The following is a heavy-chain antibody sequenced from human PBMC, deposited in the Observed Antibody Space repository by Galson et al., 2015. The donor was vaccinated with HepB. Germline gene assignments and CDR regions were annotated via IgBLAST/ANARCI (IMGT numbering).Heavy chain of an antibody. CDR3: ARDLSTYYYDSSGYYLDY. V-gene: IGHV1-2*02. D-gene: IGHD3-22*01. Sequence: SVKVSCKASGYTFTGYSMHWVRQAPGQGLEWVGWINPNSGGTNYAQKFQGRVTMTRDASISTAYMELSRLRSDDTAVYYCARDLSTYYYDSSGYYLDYWGQGTLVTVSP. J-gene: IGHJ4*02. CDR2: INPNSGGT. CDR1: GYTFTGYS.